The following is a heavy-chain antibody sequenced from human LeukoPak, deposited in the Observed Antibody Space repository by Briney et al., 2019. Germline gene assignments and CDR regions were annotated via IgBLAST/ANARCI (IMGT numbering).Heavy chain of an antibody. V-gene: IGHV1-69*05. D-gene: IGHD1-1*01. CDR2: IITIFGTA. CDR3: ARDNCAGANSFDP. Sequence: GASVNVSCKASGGTFSSYAISWVRQAPGQGLEWMGGIITIFGTANYAQKFQGRVTITTDESTSTAYTELSSLRSEDTAVYYCARDNCAGANSFDPWGPGTLVTVSS. J-gene: IGHJ4*01. CDR1: GGTFSSYA.